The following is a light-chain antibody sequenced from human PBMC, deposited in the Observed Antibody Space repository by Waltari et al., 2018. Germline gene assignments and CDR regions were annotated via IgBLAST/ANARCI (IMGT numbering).Light chain of an antibody. J-gene: IGKJ1*01. V-gene: IGKV3-20*01. Sequence: EIVLTQSPGTLSLSPGERATLSCRASQSVSRTLAWYQQKPGQAPRLLIYGASTRATCIPDRFSGSGSGTDFSLTISRLEPEDFAVYYCHHYVRLPLTFGQGTKVEIK. CDR3: HHYVRLPLT. CDR2: GAS. CDR1: QSVSRT.